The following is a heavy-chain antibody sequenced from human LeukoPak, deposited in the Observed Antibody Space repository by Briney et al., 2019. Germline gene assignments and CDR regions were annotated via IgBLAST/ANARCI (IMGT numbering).Heavy chain of an antibody. Sequence: PGGSLRLSCAASGFTFSTYAMSWARLAPGKGLEWVSGISSSGSGGNTYYADSVKGRFTISRNSSKNTLFLQMNSLRAEDTATYYCAKDRTVGASYWYFDLWGRGTLVTVSS. J-gene: IGHJ2*01. V-gene: IGHV3-23*01. CDR3: AKDRTVGASYWYFDL. D-gene: IGHD1-26*01. CDR2: ISSSGSGGNT. CDR1: GFTFSTYA.